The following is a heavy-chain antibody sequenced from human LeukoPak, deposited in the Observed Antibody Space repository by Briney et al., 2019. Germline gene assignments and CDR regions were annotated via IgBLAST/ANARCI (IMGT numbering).Heavy chain of an antibody. D-gene: IGHD6-13*01. CDR3: VRGVGVSRFNYLDS. J-gene: IGHJ4*02. V-gene: IGHV3-30*03. CDR1: GFTFSSYG. CDR2: ISYDGSNK. Sequence: GRSLRLSCAASGFTFSSYGMHCVRQAPGKGLEWVAVISYDGSNKYYADSVKGRFTISRDNSKNTLYLQMNSLRDDDTAVYYCVRGVGVSRFNYLDSWGQGTLVIVSS.